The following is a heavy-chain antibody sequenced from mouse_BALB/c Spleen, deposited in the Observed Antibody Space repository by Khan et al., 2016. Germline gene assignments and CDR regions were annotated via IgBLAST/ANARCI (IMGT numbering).Heavy chain of an antibody. V-gene: IGHV2-6-1*01. CDR2: IWSDGST. D-gene: IGHD1-1*01. CDR3: ARQYYGSSYAMDY. CDR1: GFSLTSYG. J-gene: IGHJ4*01. Sequence: QVQLKESGPGLVAPSQSLSITCTISGFSLTSYGVHWVRQPPGKGLEWLVVIWSDGSTTYNSSLKSRLSISKDNSKSQAFLKMNSVQTDDRGMYYCARQYYGSSYAMDYWGQGTSVTVSA.